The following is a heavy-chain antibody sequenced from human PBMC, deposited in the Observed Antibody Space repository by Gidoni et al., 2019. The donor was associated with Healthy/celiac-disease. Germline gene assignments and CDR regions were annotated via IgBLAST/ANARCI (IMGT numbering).Heavy chain of an antibody. Sequence: EVQLVEYGGGVVRPGGSLSLSCAASGFTFDDYAMHWVRQAPGQGLGWVSLVSGDGGSTYYADSVKGRFTISRDNSKNSLYLQMNSLRTEDTALYYCAKEVWYSSSSGFDYWGQGTLVTVSS. CDR2: VSGDGGST. V-gene: IGHV3-43*02. D-gene: IGHD6-6*01. J-gene: IGHJ4*02. CDR3: AKEVWYSSSSGFDY. CDR1: GFTFDDYA.